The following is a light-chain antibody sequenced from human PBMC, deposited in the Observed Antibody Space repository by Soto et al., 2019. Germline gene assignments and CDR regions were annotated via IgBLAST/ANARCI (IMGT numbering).Light chain of an antibody. CDR2: GAS. CDR3: QQYGGSPLVT. CDR1: QSISSGY. V-gene: IGKV3-20*01. J-gene: IGKJ4*01. Sequence: ETVLTQSPGTLSLSPGERATLSCRASQSISSGYLAWYQQRPGQAPRLLISGASNRATGIPDRFSGSGSVTDFTLTISRLEPEDFAVYYCQQYGGSPLVTFGGGTKVEIK.